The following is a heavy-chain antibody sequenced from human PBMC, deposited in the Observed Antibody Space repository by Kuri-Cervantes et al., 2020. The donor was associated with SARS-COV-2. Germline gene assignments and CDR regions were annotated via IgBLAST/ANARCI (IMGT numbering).Heavy chain of an antibody. D-gene: IGHD3-22*01. J-gene: IGHJ5*02. CDR1: GGSFSGYY. CDR2: INHSGST. Sequence: SETLSLTCAVYGGSFSGYYWSWIRQPPGKGLEWIGEINHSGSTNYNPSLKSRVTISVDTSKNQFSLKLSSVTAADTAVYYCALVAVYYDSSGYYYWFDPWSQGTLVTVSS. V-gene: IGHV4-34*01. CDR3: ALVAVYYDSSGYYYWFDP.